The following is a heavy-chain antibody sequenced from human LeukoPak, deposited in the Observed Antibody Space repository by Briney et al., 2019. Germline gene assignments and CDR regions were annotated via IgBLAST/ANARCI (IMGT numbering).Heavy chain of an antibody. V-gene: IGHV3-53*01. D-gene: IGHD1-14*01. CDR3: ARGVEPLAANTLAY. J-gene: IGHJ4*02. CDR1: GFTVITND. Sequence: GGSLRLSRAASGFTVITNDMTWIRQAPGKGPERATVLYSDGNTKSADSVQGRFTISRDNSKNTLYLEMNSLSPYDTAVYYCARGVEPLAANTLAYWGQGTLVTVSS. CDR2: LYSDGNT.